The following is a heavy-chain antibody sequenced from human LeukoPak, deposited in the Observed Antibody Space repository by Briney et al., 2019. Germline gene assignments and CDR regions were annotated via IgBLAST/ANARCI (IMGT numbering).Heavy chain of an antibody. J-gene: IGHJ4*02. CDR1: GFTFSNAW. Sequence: PGGSLRLSCAASGFTFSNAWMSWVRQAPGKGLEWVGRFKSKTDGGTTDYAAPVKGRFTISRDDSKNTLYLQTNSLKTEDTAVYYCTTEQYYDFWSGYYWDFDYWGQGTLVTVSS. CDR3: TTEQYYDFWSGYYWDFDY. D-gene: IGHD3-3*01. CDR2: FKSKTDGGTT. V-gene: IGHV3-15*01.